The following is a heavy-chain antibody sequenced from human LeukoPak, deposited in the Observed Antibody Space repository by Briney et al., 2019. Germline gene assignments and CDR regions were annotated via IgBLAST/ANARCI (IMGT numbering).Heavy chain of an antibody. CDR2: ISSSSSYI. Sequence: PGGSLRLSCAASGFTFSSYSMNWVRQAPGKGLEWVSSISSSSSYIYYADSVKGRFTISRDNAKNSLYLQMNSLRAEDTAVYYCARQAWSRTTMVRGVNYYFDYWGQGTLVTVSS. CDR3: ARQAWSRTTMVRGVNYYFDY. V-gene: IGHV3-21*01. D-gene: IGHD3-10*01. J-gene: IGHJ4*02. CDR1: GFTFSSYS.